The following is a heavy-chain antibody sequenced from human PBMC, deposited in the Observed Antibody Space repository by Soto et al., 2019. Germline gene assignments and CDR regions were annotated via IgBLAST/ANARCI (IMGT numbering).Heavy chain of an antibody. CDR2: ISTTGSDT. D-gene: IGHD2-15*01. CDR1: GFTFSSYA. J-gene: IGHJ4*02. Sequence: GGSLRLSCAASGFTFSSYAMHWVRQAPGKGLEYVSAISTTGSDTYYADSVKGRFTISRDNSRNTLYLQMGSLRTDDMAVYYCARVAVGAHFDYWGQGTLVTVSS. CDR3: ARVAVGAHFDY. V-gene: IGHV3-64*02.